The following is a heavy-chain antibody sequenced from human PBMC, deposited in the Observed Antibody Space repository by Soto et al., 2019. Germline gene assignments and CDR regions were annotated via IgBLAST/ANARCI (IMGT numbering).Heavy chain of an antibody. V-gene: IGHV3-33*01. J-gene: IGHJ6*02. CDR2: IWFDGSDK. Sequence: GGSLRLSCAASGFTFSNYGMHWVRQAPGKGLEWVALIWFDGSDKYYADSVKGRFTLSRDNSKNTVYLQMNSLRAEDTAVYYCARSRAAAPPRVGMDVWGQGTTVTVSS. D-gene: IGHD6-13*01. CDR1: GFTFSNYG. CDR3: ARSRAAAPPRVGMDV.